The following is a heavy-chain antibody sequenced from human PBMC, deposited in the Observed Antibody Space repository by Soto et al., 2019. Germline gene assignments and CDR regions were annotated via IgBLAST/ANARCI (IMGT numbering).Heavy chain of an antibody. J-gene: IGHJ3*02. CDR3: ARDSTYRGAFDI. Sequence: SETLSLTCAVYGGSFSSYYWTWIRQPPGKGLEWIGYIHYSGSTNYNPSLKSRVTISVDTSKNHFSLKLSSVSAADTAVYYCARDSTYRGAFDIWGQGTMVTVSS. V-gene: IGHV4-59*01. CDR2: IHYSGST. CDR1: GGSFSSYY. D-gene: IGHD3-16*02.